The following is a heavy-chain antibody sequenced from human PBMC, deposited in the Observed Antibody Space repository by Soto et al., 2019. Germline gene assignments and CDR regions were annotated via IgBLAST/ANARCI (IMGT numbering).Heavy chain of an antibody. Sequence: EVQLLESGGGLVQPGGSLRLSCAASGFTFNNYAMTWVRQAPGKGLEWVSAIRGGGDTTSYADSVKGRFTVSRDGSKNTRYLQMSSLRAEHTALYYCAKGRGGSGSLTPRVDFWGQGTLVSASS. D-gene: IGHD3-10*01. CDR3: AKGRGGSGSLTPRVDF. V-gene: IGHV3-23*01. CDR2: IRGGGDTT. J-gene: IGHJ4*02. CDR1: GFTFNNYA.